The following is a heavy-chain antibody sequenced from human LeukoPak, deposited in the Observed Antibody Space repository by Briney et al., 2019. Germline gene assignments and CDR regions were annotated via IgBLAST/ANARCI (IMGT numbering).Heavy chain of an antibody. Sequence: PGGSLRLSYAASGFTFDDYAMHWVRQAPGKGLEWVSGISWNSGSIGYADSVKGRFTISRDNAKNSLYLQMNSLRAEDTALYYCAKDMTPDYYDSSGQGFDYWGQGTLVTVSS. CDR1: GFTFDDYA. CDR2: ISWNSGSI. J-gene: IGHJ4*02. V-gene: IGHV3-9*01. D-gene: IGHD3-22*01. CDR3: AKDMTPDYYDSSGQGFDY.